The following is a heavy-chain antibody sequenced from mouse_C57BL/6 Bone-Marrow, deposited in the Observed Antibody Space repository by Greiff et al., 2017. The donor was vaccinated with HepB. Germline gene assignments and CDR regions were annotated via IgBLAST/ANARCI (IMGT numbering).Heavy chain of an antibody. Sequence: QVQLQQPGAELVKPGASVKMSCKASGYTFTSYWITWVKQRPGQGLEWIGDIYPGSGSTNYNEKFKSKATLTVDTSSSTAYMQLSSLTSEDSAVYYCAREKGPYGSYYFDYWGQGTTLTVSS. J-gene: IGHJ2*01. D-gene: IGHD1-1*01. CDR1: GYTFTSYW. CDR3: AREKGPYGSYYFDY. CDR2: IYPGSGST. V-gene: IGHV1-55*01.